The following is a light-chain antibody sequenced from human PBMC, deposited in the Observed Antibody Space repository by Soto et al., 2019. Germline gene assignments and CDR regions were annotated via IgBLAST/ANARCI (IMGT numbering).Light chain of an antibody. CDR2: GNT. J-gene: IGLJ2*01. Sequence: QSVLTQPPSVSGAPGQRVTISCTGSSSNIGAGYDVHWYQQFPGTAPKLLIYGNTNRPSGVPDRFSGSMSGTSASLAITGLQAEDEADYYCQSYDNSLSGCVFGGGTKLTVL. CDR1: SSNIGAGYD. V-gene: IGLV1-40*01. CDR3: QSYDNSLSGCV.